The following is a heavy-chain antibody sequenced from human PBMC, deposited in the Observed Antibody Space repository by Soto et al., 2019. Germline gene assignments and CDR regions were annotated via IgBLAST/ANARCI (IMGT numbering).Heavy chain of an antibody. CDR2: IYSDGTT. J-gene: IGHJ4*02. Sequence: GGSLRLSCAASGFTVSSNNMNWVRQAQGKGLEWVSIIYSDGTTSYADSVKGRFTISRDNFKNTLHLQMNSLRAEDTAVYYCAILSNWGQGTLVTVSS. CDR1: GFTVSSNN. CDR3: AILSN. D-gene: IGHD6-6*01. V-gene: IGHV3-53*01.